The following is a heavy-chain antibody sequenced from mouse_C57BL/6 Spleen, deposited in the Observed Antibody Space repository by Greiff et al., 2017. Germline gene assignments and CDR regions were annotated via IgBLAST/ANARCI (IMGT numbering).Heavy chain of an antibody. CDR3: ARYGQGAMDD. J-gene: IGHJ4*01. Sequence: VQLQQSGPELVKPGASVKISCKASGYTFTDYYMNWVKQSHGKSLEWIGDINPNNGGTSYNQKFKGKATLTVDKSSSTAYMELRSLTSEDSAVYYWARYGQGAMDDWGQGTSGTVSS. CDR2: INPNNGGT. CDR1: GYTFTDYY. D-gene: IGHD1-1*02. V-gene: IGHV1-26*01.